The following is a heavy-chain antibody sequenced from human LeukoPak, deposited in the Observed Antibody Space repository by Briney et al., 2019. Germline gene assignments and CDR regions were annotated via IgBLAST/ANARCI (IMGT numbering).Heavy chain of an antibody. J-gene: IGHJ6*03. CDR3: ARPPFQGAPYDYYMDV. Sequence: LPGGSLRLSCAASGFTFSSYAMIWVRQAPGKGLEWVASISGRGESTNYADSVKGRFTISRDNSQNTLHLQMNSLRAEDTAGYYCARPPFQGAPYDYYMDVWGKGTTVTVSS. D-gene: IGHD3-16*01. CDR2: ISGRGEST. V-gene: IGHV3-23*01. CDR1: GFTFSSYA.